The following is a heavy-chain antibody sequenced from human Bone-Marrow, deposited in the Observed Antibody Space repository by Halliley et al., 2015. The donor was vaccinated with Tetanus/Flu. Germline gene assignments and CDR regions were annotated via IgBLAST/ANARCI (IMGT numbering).Heavy chain of an antibody. CDR2: INWKSGSI. CDR1: GFTFDDYG. CDR3: AKNAGQLGIGAFEI. Sequence: SLRLSCVASGFTFDDYGMHWVRQAPGKGLEWVSSINWKSGSIDYADSVKGRFTISRDNAKNSLYLQMNSLRAEDTALYYCAKNAGQLGIGAFEIWGPGTLVSLSS. J-gene: IGHJ3*02. V-gene: IGHV3-9*01. D-gene: IGHD6-13*01.